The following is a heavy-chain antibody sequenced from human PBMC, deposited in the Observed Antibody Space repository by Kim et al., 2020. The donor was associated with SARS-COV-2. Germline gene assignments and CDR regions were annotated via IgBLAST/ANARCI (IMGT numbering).Heavy chain of an antibody. CDR3: ARGQWQQLVNWFDP. J-gene: IGHJ5*02. D-gene: IGHD6-13*01. Sequence: APKFQGRLTRTRNASISTAYMELSSLRSEDTAVYYCARGQWQQLVNWFDPWGQGTLVTVSS. V-gene: IGHV1-8*01.